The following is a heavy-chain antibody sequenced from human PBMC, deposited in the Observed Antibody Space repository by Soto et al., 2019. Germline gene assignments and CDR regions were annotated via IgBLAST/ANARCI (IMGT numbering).Heavy chain of an antibody. CDR2: ISAYNGNT. Sequence: QARLVQSGAEVKKPGASVKVSCEASGYSFTSYGISWVRQAPGQGLEWMGWISAYNGNTKYAQNFQGRVTMTTDTPTSTAYMDLRSLRSDDTAVYYCARDWGTFTLAATGPWGQGTLVTVSS. CDR3: ARDWGTFTLAATGP. CDR1: GYSFTSYG. V-gene: IGHV1-18*01. J-gene: IGHJ1*01. D-gene: IGHD6-25*01.